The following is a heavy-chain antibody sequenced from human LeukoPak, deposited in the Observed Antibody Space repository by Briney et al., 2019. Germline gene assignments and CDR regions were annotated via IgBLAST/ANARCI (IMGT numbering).Heavy chain of an antibody. Sequence: PSETLSLTCTVSGGSINSYYWSWIRQPPGKGLEWIGYIYYSGSTNYNPSLKSRVTISVDTSKNQFSLKLSSVTAADTAVYYCAGSSSWYYFDYWGQGTLVTVSS. CDR2: IYYSGST. CDR3: AGSSSWYYFDY. V-gene: IGHV4-59*01. CDR1: GGSINSYY. D-gene: IGHD6-13*01. J-gene: IGHJ4*02.